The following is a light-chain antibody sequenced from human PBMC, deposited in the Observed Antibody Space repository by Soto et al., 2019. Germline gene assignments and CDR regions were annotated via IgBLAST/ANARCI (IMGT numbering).Light chain of an antibody. J-gene: IGLJ2*01. Sequence: QSVLTQSSSASASLGSSVKLTCTLNSGHSTYIIAWHQHQPGKAPRYLMKHEGSGSYNKGSGVPDRFSGSSSGADRYLTISNLQSEDEAAYYCETWDSDTRVFGGGTKLTVL. CDR1: SGHSTYI. CDR3: ETWDSDTRV. CDR2: HEGSGSY. V-gene: IGLV4-60*03.